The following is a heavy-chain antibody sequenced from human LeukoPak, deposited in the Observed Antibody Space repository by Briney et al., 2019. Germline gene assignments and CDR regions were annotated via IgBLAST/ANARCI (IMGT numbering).Heavy chain of an antibody. J-gene: IGHJ4*02. Sequence: ASVKVSCKASGYTFTGYYMHWVRQATGQGLEWMGWMNPNSGNTGYAQKFQGRVTMTRNTSISTAYMELSSLRSEDTAVYYCARGQRWLQSDYWGQGTLVTVSS. CDR1: GYTFTGYY. CDR3: ARGQRWLQSDY. V-gene: IGHV1-8*02. CDR2: MNPNSGNT. D-gene: IGHD5-24*01.